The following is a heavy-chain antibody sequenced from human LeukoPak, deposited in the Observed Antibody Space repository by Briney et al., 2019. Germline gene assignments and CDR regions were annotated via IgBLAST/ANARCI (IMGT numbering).Heavy chain of an antibody. J-gene: IGHJ4*02. CDR3: ARSAGLRCFDY. CDR2: IYSGGST. D-gene: IGHD4-17*01. CDR1: GFIVSRNY. V-gene: IGHV3-53*01. Sequence: PGGSLRLSCAASGFIVSRNYMNWVRQAPGKGLEWVSVIYSGGSTYYADSVKGRFTITRDNSKNTVYLQMNSLRAEDTAVYYCARSAGLRCFDYWGLGTLVTVSS.